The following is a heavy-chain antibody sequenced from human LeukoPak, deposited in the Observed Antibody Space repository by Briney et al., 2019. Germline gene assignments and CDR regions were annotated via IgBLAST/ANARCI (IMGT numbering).Heavy chain of an antibody. CDR1: GYTFTSYG. Sequence: ASVKVSCEASGYTFTSYGISWVRQAPGQGLEWMGWISAYNGNTNYAQKLQGRVTMTTDTSTSTAYMELRSLRSDDTAVYYCATDYDSSGYYSRRGFDYWGQGTLVTVSS. CDR2: ISAYNGNT. V-gene: IGHV1-18*01. J-gene: IGHJ4*02. D-gene: IGHD3-22*01. CDR3: ATDYDSSGYYSRRGFDY.